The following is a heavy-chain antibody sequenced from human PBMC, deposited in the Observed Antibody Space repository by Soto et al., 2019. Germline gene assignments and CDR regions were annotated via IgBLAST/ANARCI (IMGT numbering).Heavy chain of an antibody. V-gene: IGHV3-7*03. CDR3: AKVLAAAGDAFDI. CDR1: GFSISGNW. Sequence: PGGSLRLSCVASGFSISGNWMSWVRQAPGKGLEWVANIKQDGSEKYYVDSVKGRFTISKDNANNTLFLQMNSLRAEDTAVYYCAKVLAAAGDAFDIWGQGTMVTVSS. J-gene: IGHJ3*02. CDR2: IKQDGSEK. D-gene: IGHD6-13*01.